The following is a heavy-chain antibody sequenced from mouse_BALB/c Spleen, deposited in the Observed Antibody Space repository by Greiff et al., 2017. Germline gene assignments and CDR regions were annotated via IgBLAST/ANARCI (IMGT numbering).Heavy chain of an antibody. CDR3: ARDGGYGKDY. D-gene: IGHD2-10*02. CDR2: ISYDGSN. V-gene: IGHV3-6*02. Sequence: EVKLQESGPGLVKPSQSLSLTCSVTGYSITSGYYWNWIRQFPGNKLEWMGYISYDGSNNYNPSLKNRISITRDTSKNQFFLKLNSVTTEDTATYYCARDGGYGKDYWGQGTTLTVSS. J-gene: IGHJ2*01. CDR1: GYSITSGYY.